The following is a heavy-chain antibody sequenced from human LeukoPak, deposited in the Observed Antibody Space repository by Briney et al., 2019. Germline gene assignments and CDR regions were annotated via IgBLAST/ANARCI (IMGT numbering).Heavy chain of an antibody. J-gene: IGHJ4*02. CDR1: GFTFSSYA. Sequence: GGSLRLSCAASGFTFSSYAMSWVRQAPGKGLEWVSAISGSGGSTYYADSVKGRFTISRDNSKNTLYLQMNSLRAEDTAVYYCARESEGYYDFWSGYSHWGQGTLVTVSS. V-gene: IGHV3-23*01. CDR3: ARESEGYYDFWSGYSH. CDR2: ISGSGGST. D-gene: IGHD3-3*01.